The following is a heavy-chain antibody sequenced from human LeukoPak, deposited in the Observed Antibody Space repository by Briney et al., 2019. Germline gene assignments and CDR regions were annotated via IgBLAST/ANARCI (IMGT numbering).Heavy chain of an antibody. V-gene: IGHV4-31*03. J-gene: IGHJ3*02. CDR1: GGSISSGGYY. D-gene: IGHD5-12*01. CDR3: ARSAMGGYSKLDAFDI. CDR2: IYYSGST. Sequence: SETLSLTCTVSGGSISSGGYYWSWIRQHPGKGLEWIGYIYYSGSTYYNPSLKSRVTISVDTSKNQFSLKLSSVTAADTAVYYCARSAMGGYSKLDAFDIWDQGTMVTVSS.